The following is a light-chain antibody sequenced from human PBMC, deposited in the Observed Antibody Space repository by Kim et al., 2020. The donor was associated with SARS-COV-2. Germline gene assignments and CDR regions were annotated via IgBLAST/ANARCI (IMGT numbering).Light chain of an antibody. CDR1: QSVGSCL. Sequence: EIVLTQSPGTLSLSPGERATLSCRASQSVGSCLLAWYQQKPGQAPRLLIYEAFKRVAGIPDRFSGSGSGTDFTLTISRPEPEDFAMYYCQQYGSSPYSFGQGTKVDIK. CDR2: EAF. V-gene: IGKV3-20*01. CDR3: QQYGSSPYS. J-gene: IGKJ2*03.